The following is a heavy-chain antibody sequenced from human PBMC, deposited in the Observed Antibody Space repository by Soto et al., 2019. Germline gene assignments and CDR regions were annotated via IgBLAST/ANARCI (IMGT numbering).Heavy chain of an antibody. V-gene: IGHV1-18*01. Sequence: GPSVKVSCKGSGYTFTTYGITWVRQAPGQGLEWMGWISAHNDNTNYAQKFQGRVTMTRDTSTSTVYMELSSLRSEDTAVYYCARGPATAPDAYWGLGTLVTVSS. CDR2: ISAHNDNT. CDR1: GYTFTTYG. CDR3: ARGPATAPDAY. D-gene: IGHD2-2*01. J-gene: IGHJ4*02.